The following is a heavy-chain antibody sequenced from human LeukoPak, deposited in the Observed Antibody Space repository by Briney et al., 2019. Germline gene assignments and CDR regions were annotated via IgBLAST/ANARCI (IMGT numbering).Heavy chain of an antibody. D-gene: IGHD3-10*01. Sequence: SVKVSCKASGGTFSSYTINWVRQAPGQGLEWMGGIIPVFGTANYVQKFQGRVTITADESTSTAYMELSSLRSEDTAVYYCARGYYYGSGSYRAPFDYWGQGTLVTVSS. CDR1: GGTFSSYT. J-gene: IGHJ4*02. CDR3: ARGYYYGSGSYRAPFDY. V-gene: IGHV1-69*01. CDR2: IIPVFGTA.